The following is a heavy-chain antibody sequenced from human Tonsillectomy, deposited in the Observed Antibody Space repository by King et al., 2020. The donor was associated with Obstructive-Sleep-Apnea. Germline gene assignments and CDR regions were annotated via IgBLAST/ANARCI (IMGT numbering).Heavy chain of an antibody. CDR1: GGSISSYY. V-gene: IGHV4-4*07. CDR2: IYTSGST. CDR3: AKDGGRTMVRGVIEAGYFDY. J-gene: IGHJ4*02. D-gene: IGHD3-10*01. Sequence: QLQESGPGLVKPSETLSLTCTVSGGSISSYYWSWIRQPAGKGLEWIGRIYTSGSTNYNPSLKSRVTMSVDTSKNQFSLKLSSVTAADTAVYYCAKDGGRTMVRGVIEAGYFDYWGQGTLVTVSS.